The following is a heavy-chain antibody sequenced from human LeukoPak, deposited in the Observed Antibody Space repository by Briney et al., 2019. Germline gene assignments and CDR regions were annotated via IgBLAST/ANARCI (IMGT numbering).Heavy chain of an antibody. CDR2: ISSSGSTI. CDR3: ARGPKDSIVVVVAARLGEYNWFDP. D-gene: IGHD2-15*01. V-gene: IGHV3-11*01. Sequence: GGSLRLSCAASGFTFSDYYMSWIRQAPGKGLEWVSYISSSGSTIYYADSVKGRFTISRDNAKNSLYLQMNSLRAEDTAVYYCARGPKDSIVVVVAARLGEYNWFDPWGQGTLVTVSS. CDR1: GFTFSDYY. J-gene: IGHJ5*02.